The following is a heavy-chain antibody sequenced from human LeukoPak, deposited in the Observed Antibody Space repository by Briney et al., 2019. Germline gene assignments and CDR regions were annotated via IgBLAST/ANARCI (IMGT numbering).Heavy chain of an antibody. CDR1: GFTFSDYE. J-gene: IGHJ4*02. D-gene: IGHD3-10*02. Sequence: GGSLRLSCVASGFTFSDYEINWVRQAPGKGLKWVSCISTSGSTTYYADSVKGRFTISRDNAKNSLFLQMNTLTDEDTAVYYCARGALHVFDYWGQGTPVTVSS. CDR3: ARGALHVFDY. CDR2: ISTSGSTT. V-gene: IGHV3-48*03.